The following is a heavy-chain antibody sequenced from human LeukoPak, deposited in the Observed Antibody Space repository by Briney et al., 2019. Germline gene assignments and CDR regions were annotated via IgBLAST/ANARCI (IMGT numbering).Heavy chain of an antibody. CDR3: ASRDIAAEFDY. Sequence: GGSLRLSCAASGFTVNSNYMAWVRQAPGKGLEWVSVIYSGGSTYYADSVKGRFTISRDNSKNTLYLQMNSLRAEDTAVYYCASRDIAAEFDYWGQGTLVTVSS. CDR2: IYSGGST. D-gene: IGHD6-13*01. V-gene: IGHV3-66*02. CDR1: GFTVNSNY. J-gene: IGHJ4*02.